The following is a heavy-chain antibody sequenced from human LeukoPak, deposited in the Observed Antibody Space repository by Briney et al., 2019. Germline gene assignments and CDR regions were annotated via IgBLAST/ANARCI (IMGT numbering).Heavy chain of an antibody. D-gene: IGHD5-12*01. J-gene: IGHJ4*02. CDR1: GGTFSSYA. CDR2: IIPIFGTA. CDR3: ARPALDIVATTPLDY. Sequence: GASVKVSCKASGGTFSSYAISWVRQAPGQGLGWMGGIIPIFGTANYAQKFQGRVTITADESTSTAYMELSSLRSEDTAVYYYARPALDIVATTPLDYWGQGTLVTVSS. V-gene: IGHV1-69*13.